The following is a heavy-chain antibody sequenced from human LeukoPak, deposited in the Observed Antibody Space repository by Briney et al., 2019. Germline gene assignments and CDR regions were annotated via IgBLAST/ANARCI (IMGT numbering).Heavy chain of an antibody. D-gene: IGHD3-10*01. CDR2: IYYSGST. V-gene: IGHV4-39*07. CDR1: GGSISSSSYY. Sequence: SETLSLTCTVSGGSISSSSYYWGWIRQPPGKGLEWIGSIYYSGSTYYNPSLKSRVTISVDTSKNQFSLKLSSVTAADTAVYYCASYGSGSYYDWGQGTLVTVSS. CDR3: ASYGSGSYYD. J-gene: IGHJ4*02.